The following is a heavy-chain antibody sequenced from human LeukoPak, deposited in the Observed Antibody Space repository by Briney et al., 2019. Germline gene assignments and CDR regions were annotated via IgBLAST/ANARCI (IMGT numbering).Heavy chain of an antibody. CDR2: ISGSGGST. V-gene: IGHV3-23*01. J-gene: IGHJ2*01. Sequence: GGSLRLSCAASGFTFSSYAMRWVRQAPGKGLEWVSAISGSGGSTYYADSVKGRSTISRDNSKNTLYLQMNSLRAEDTAVYYCAKSGDRYWYFDLWGRGTLVTVSS. CDR3: AKSGDRYWYFDL. CDR1: GFTFSSYA. D-gene: IGHD4-17*01.